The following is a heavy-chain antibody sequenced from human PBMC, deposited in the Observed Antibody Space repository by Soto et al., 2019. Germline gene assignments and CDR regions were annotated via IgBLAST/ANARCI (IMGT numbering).Heavy chain of an antibody. J-gene: IGHJ2*01. V-gene: IGHV1-69*13. Sequence: SVKVSCKASGGTFSSYAISWVRQAPGQGLEWMGGIIPIFGTANYAQKFQGRVTITADESTSTAYMELSSLRSEDTAVYYCARRGLVNPYWYFDLWGRGTLVTVS. CDR1: GGTFSSYA. CDR3: ARRGLVNPYWYFDL. CDR2: IIPIFGTA. D-gene: IGHD2-8*02.